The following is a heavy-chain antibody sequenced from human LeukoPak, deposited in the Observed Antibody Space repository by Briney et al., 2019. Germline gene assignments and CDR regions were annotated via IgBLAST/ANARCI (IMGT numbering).Heavy chain of an antibody. D-gene: IGHD6-19*01. CDR3: ARHWGSGWYYFDY. CDR2: INPSSGST. Sequence: ASVKVSCKASGYTFISYYMHWVRQAPGQGLEWMGIINPSSGSTNYAQKFQGRVTMTRDTSTSTVYMELSSLRSEDTAVYYCARHWGSGWYYFDYWGQGTLVTVSS. J-gene: IGHJ4*02. CDR1: GYTFISYY. V-gene: IGHV1-46*01.